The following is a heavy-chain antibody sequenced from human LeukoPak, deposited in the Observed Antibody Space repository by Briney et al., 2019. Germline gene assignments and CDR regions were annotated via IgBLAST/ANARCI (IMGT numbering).Heavy chain of an antibody. CDR3: AREIAAAAPGAFDI. V-gene: IGHV4-59*01. D-gene: IGHD6-13*01. CDR2: IYYSGST. CDR1: GGSISSYY. Sequence: SETLSLTCTVSGGSISSYYWSWIRQPPGKGLEWIGYIYYSGSTNYNPSLKSRVTISVDTSKNQFSLKLSSVTAADTAVYYCAREIAAAAPGAFDIWGQGTMVTVSS. J-gene: IGHJ3*02.